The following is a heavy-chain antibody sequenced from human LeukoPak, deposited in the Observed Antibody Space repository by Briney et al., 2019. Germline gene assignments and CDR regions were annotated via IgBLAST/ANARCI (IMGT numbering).Heavy chain of an antibody. CDR2: IYTSGST. Sequence: SETLSLTCTVSGGSISSYYWSWIRQPAGKGLEWIGRIYTSGSTNYNPSLKSRVTMSVDTSKNQFSLKLSSVTAADTAVYYCAGTTIFGVVNRQNAFDIWGQGTMVTVSP. J-gene: IGHJ3*02. CDR1: GGSISSYY. D-gene: IGHD3-3*01. CDR3: AGTTIFGVVNRQNAFDI. V-gene: IGHV4-4*07.